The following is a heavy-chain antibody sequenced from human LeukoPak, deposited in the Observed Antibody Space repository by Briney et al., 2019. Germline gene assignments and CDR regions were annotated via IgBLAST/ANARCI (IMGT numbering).Heavy chain of an antibody. D-gene: IGHD3-10*01. Sequence: PSGTLSLTCAVSGGSINSNTYYWGRNPPPPGKGLEWIGSVYSSGSNYYNPSLKSRVAISVDTSKNQFSLRLSSVTAPDTAVYYCARRSRSGFFDYWGQGTLVTVSS. V-gene: IGHV4-39*01. CDR3: ARRSRSGFFDY. J-gene: IGHJ4*02. CDR1: GGSINSNTYY. CDR2: VYSSGSN.